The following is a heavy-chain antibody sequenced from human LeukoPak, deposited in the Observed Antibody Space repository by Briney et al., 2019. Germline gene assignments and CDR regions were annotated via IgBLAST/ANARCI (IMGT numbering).Heavy chain of an antibody. CDR2: IYYSGST. D-gene: IGHD4-17*01. V-gene: IGHV4-31*03. CDR3: ARGADYGDSVDY. CDR1: GGCISSGGYY. Sequence: SHTLSLTCTVSGGCISSGGYYWIWIRQHPGKGLEWIGYIYYSGSTYYNPSLKSRVTISVDTSKNQFSLKLSSVTAADTAVYYCARGADYGDSVDYWGQGTLVTVSS. J-gene: IGHJ4*02.